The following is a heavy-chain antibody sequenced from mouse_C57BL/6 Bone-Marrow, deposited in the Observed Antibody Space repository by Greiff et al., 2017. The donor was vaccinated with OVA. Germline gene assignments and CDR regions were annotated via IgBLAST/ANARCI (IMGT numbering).Heavy chain of an antibody. Sequence: EVKLVESGGGLVQPGGSMKLSCVASGFTFSNYWMNWVRQSPEKGLEWVAQIRLKSDNYATHYAESVKGRFTISRDDSKSSVYLQMNNLRAEDTGIYYCTFYSNWYFDVWGTGTTVTVSS. D-gene: IGHD2-5*01. J-gene: IGHJ1*03. V-gene: IGHV6-3*01. CDR1: GFTFSNYW. CDR3: TFYSNWYFDV. CDR2: IRLKSDNYAT.